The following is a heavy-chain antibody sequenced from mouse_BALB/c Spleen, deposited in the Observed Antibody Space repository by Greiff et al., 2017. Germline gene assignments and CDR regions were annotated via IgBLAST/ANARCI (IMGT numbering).Heavy chain of an antibody. J-gene: IGHJ2*01. D-gene: IGHD2-1*01. V-gene: IGHV1-54*01. CDR1: GYAFTNYL. Sequence: LQESGAELVRPGTSVKVSCKASGYAFTNYLIEWVKQRPGQGLEWIGVINPGSGGTNYNEKFKGKATLTADKSSSTAYMQLSSLTSDDSAVYFCARDYYGNYFDYWGQGTTLTVSS. CDR3: ARDYYGNYFDY. CDR2: INPGSGGT.